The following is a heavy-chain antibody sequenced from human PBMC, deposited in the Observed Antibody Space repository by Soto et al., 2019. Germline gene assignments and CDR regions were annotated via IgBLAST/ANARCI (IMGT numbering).Heavy chain of an antibody. V-gene: IGHV4-59*08. CDR3: AIQKPYSSGSYFFAF. CDR2: ISDGGST. J-gene: IGHJ4*02. CDR1: GASIYTYY. Sequence: SETLSLTCNVSGASIYTYYWNWIRQSPGKGLEWIGYISDGGSTNYNPSLESRVTISLDTSKKQVSLKLSSVTAADTAVYYCAIQKPYSSGSYFFAFWSRGTLVTGSA. D-gene: IGHD6-19*01.